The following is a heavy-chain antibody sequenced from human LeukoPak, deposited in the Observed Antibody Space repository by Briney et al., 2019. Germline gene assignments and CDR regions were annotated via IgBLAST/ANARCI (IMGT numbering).Heavy chain of an antibody. CDR3: AKDEMLRYCSGGSCYHGPRAIDY. CDR1: GFTFSSYA. CDR2: ISGSGVNT. Sequence: GGSLRLSCAASGFTFSSYAMSWVRQAPEKGLEWVSGISGSGVNTYYADSVKGRFTISRDNSKNTLYLQMNSLRAEVTAVYYCAKDEMLRYCSGGSCYHGPRAIDYWGQGTLVTVSS. D-gene: IGHD2-15*01. V-gene: IGHV3-23*01. J-gene: IGHJ4*02.